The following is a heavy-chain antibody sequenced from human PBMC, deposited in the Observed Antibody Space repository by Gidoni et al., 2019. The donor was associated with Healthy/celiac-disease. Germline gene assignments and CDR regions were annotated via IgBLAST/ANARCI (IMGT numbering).Heavy chain of an antibody. CDR2: IIPIFGTA. CDR1: GGTFSSYA. D-gene: IGHD7-27*01. V-gene: IGHV1-69*06. J-gene: IGHJ6*03. Sequence: QVQLVQSGAEVKKPGSSVTVSCKASGGTFSSYAISRVRQAPGQGLEWMGGIIPIFGTANYAQKCQGRVTITADKSTSTAYMELSRLRSEDTAVYYCARDAEGSWDYMDVWGKGTTVTVSS. CDR3: ARDAEGSWDYMDV.